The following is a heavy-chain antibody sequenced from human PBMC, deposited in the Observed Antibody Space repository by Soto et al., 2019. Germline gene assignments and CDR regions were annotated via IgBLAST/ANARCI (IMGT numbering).Heavy chain of an antibody. D-gene: IGHD3-16*02. CDR1: GFTFNDYY. CDR2: ISSSGTTI. Sequence: GGSLRLSCAASGFTFNDYYMSWIRHAPGKGLEWFSYISSSGTTIYYAYSVTGRFTISRDNARSSLFLQMRSLRAEDSAVYYCAKGYVWGSYRPSMDFRGHGT. V-gene: IGHV3-11*01. CDR3: AKGYVWGSYRPSMDF. J-gene: IGHJ6*02.